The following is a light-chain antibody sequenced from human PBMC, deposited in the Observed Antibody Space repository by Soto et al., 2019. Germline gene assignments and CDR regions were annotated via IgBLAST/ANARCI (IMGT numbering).Light chain of an antibody. CDR3: QSYDSSLSAVV. J-gene: IGLJ2*01. CDR1: SSNIGAGYN. Sequence: QSVLTQPPSVSGAPGQRVTISCTGSSSNIGAGYNVHWYQQLPGTAPKLLIYGNSNRPSGVPDRFSGSKSGTSASLAITGLQADDEPDYYCQSYDSSLSAVVFGGGTKLTVL. V-gene: IGLV1-40*01. CDR2: GNS.